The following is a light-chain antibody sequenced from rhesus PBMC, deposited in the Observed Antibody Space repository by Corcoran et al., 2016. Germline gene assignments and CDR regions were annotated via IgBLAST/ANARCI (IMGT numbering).Light chain of an antibody. CDR3: QKYNDWPYS. V-gene: IGKV3-42*02. J-gene: IGKJ2*01. CDR1: QSVGST. CDR2: YAS. Sequence: ETVMMQSPATLSLSPGERATLSCRASQSVGSTLAWYQQKPGQAPRLLIYYASGRAPGIPDRFSGSGSGTEFTLTISSLEPEDVGIYYCQKYNDWPYSFGQGTKVEMK.